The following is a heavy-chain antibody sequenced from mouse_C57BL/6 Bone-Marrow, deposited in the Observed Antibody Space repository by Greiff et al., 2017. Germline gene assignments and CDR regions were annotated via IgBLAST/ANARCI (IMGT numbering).Heavy chain of an antibody. J-gene: IGHJ1*03. CDR3: TGWLLPLDFDV. V-gene: IGHV6-6*01. CDR1: GFTFSDAR. D-gene: IGHD2-3*01. Sequence: DVQLVESGGGLVQPGGSMKLSCAVSGFTFSDARMDWVRQSPEKGLEWVADIRNKANNHATYYAVSVKGKFTVSRDDSKSSVYLQMNSLRAEDTGIYYCTGWLLPLDFDVWGTGTTVTVSS. CDR2: IRNKANNHAT.